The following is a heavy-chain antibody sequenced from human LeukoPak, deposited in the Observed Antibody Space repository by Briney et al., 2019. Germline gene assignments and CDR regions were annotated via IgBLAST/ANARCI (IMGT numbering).Heavy chain of an antibody. Sequence: SQTLSLTCAISGDNVSRNSAAWDWIRQSPSRGLEWLGRTYYRSKWHYDYAVSVKSRITISPDTSQNQISLQVNSVTPEDTAVYYCARDLRNYEGINRFDPWGQGTLVTVSS. CDR3: ARDLRNYEGINRFDP. CDR1: GDNVSRNSAA. J-gene: IGHJ5*02. D-gene: IGHD4-11*01. V-gene: IGHV6-1*01. CDR2: TYYRSKWHY.